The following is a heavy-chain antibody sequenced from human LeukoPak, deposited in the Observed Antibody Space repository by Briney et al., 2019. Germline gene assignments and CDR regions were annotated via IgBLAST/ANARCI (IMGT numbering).Heavy chain of an antibody. J-gene: IGHJ4*02. CDR3: ARGLPFSARFDY. D-gene: IGHD3-3*02. CDR2: IIPIFGTA. V-gene: IGHV1-69*13. Sequence: GASVKVSCKASGGTFSNYAISWVRQAPGQGLEWMGGIIPIFGTANYAQKFQGRVTITADESTSTAYMELSSLRSEDTAVYYCARGLPFSARFDYWGQGTLVTVSS. CDR1: GGTFSNYA.